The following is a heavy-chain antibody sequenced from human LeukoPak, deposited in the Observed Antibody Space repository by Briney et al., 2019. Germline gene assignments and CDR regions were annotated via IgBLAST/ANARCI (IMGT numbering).Heavy chain of an antibody. J-gene: IGHJ4*02. CDR2: VNPNSGNT. Sequence: ASVKVSCKASGYTFTSYDINWVRQATGQGLEWMGWVNPNSGNTGYAQKFQGRVTMTRDTSISTAYMELSRLRSDDTAVYYCATERITMVRGVIPIHFDYWGQGTLVTVSS. V-gene: IGHV1-8*02. D-gene: IGHD3-10*01. CDR1: GYTFTSYD. CDR3: ATERITMVRGVIPIHFDY.